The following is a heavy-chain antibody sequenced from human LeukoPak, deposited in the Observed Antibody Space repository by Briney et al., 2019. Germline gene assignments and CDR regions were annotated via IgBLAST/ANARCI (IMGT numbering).Heavy chain of an antibody. D-gene: IGHD1-26*01. J-gene: IGHJ4*02. CDR1: GYRFISYW. CDR3: ARLTSKVGATLGY. V-gene: IGHV5-51*01. CDR2: IYPGDSDT. Sequence: GESLQISCKGSGYRFISYWVGWVRQMPGKGLGWMGIIYPGDSDTRYSPSFQGQVTISADKSISTAYLQWSSLKASDTAMYYCARLTSKVGATLGYWGQGTLVTVSS.